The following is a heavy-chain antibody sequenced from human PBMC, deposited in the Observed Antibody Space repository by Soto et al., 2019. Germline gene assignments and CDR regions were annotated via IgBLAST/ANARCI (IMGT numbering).Heavy chain of an antibody. CDR1: VGSISSYY. V-gene: IGHV4-4*07. CDR2: FYTAGST. D-gene: IGHD4-17*01. J-gene: IGHJ6*02. CDR3: ARVRGDYSGMDV. Sequence: SETLSLTCIVAVGSISSYYRNWIRQPAGKGLEWIGRFYTAGSTNYNPSLKSRVTMSVDTSKNQFSLKVYSVTAADTAVYYCARVRGDYSGMDVWGQGTTVTVSS.